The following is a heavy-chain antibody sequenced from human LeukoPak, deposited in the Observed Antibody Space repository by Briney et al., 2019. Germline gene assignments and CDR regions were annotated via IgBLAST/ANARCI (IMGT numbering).Heavy chain of an antibody. V-gene: IGHV3-11*01. Sequence: PGGSLRLSCAASGFTFSDYYMSWIRQAPGKGLEWVSYISSSGSTIYYADSVKGRFTISRDNAKNSLYLQMNSLRAEDTAVCYCARAWKYYGSGSCFDYWGQGTLVTVSS. CDR1: GFTFSDYY. CDR2: ISSSGSTI. D-gene: IGHD3-10*01. J-gene: IGHJ4*02. CDR3: ARAWKYYGSGSCFDY.